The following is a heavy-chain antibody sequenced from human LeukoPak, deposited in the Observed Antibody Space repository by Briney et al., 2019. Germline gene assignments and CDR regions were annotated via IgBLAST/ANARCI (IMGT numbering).Heavy chain of an antibody. Sequence: GGCLRLSRAASGFTLSRYWMTCVRQSLRGGLEWGANINQDGSEKYYGDSVRGRFPISRDNAENSLCLQMNSLRADDTGVYYCARAREAPANVFPDHWGQGVVVTVSS. CDR3: ARAREAPANVFPDH. D-gene: IGHD2-15*01. CDR1: GFTLSRYW. CDR2: INQDGSEK. J-gene: IGHJ4*02. V-gene: IGHV3-7*01.